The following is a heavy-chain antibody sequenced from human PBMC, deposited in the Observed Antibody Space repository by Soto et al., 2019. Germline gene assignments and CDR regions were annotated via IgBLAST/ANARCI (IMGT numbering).Heavy chain of an antibody. Sequence: QLQLQESGSGLVKPSQTLSLTCAVSGGSISSGGYSWSWIRQPPGKGLEWIGYIYHSGSTYYNPSLKIRVTISVDRSKNQFALKLSSVTAADTAVYYCARVRHCSGGSCYRRWFDPWGQGTLVTVSS. D-gene: IGHD2-15*01. J-gene: IGHJ5*02. CDR1: GGSISSGGYS. CDR3: ARVRHCSGGSCYRRWFDP. CDR2: IYHSGST. V-gene: IGHV4-30-2*01.